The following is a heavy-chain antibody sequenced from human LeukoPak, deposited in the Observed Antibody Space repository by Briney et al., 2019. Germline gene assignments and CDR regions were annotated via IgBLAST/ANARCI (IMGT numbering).Heavy chain of an antibody. Sequence: GGSLRLSCAASGFTFSGSAMHWVRQASGKGLERVGRIRSKANSYATAYAASVKGRFTISRDDSKNTAYLQMNSLKTEDTAVYYCTRQTYDILTGYYTFDYWGQGTLVTVSS. J-gene: IGHJ4*02. CDR1: GFTFSGSA. CDR3: TRQTYDILTGYYTFDY. CDR2: IRSKANSYAT. V-gene: IGHV3-73*01. D-gene: IGHD3-9*01.